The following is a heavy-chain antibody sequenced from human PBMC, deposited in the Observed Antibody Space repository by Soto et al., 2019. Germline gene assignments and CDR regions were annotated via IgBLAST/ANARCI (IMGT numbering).Heavy chain of an antibody. V-gene: IGHV4-59*02. CDR2: IYYSGYT. Sequence: SETLSLTCTVSSSSVSSYYWNWLRQSPGKGLEWIGYIYYSGYTNYNPSLKGRITISVDTSKNQFSLKLSSVTPADTAVYYCAGGGMTTVPYWGQGTLVTVSS. D-gene: IGHD4-17*01. CDR1: SSSVSSYY. CDR3: AGGGMTTVPY. J-gene: IGHJ4*02.